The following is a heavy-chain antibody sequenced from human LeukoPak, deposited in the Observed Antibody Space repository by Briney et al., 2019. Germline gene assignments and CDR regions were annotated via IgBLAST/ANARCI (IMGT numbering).Heavy chain of an antibody. Sequence: GGSLRLSCAASGFTFSSYEMNWVRQAPGKGLEWVSYISSSGSTIYYADSVKGRFTISRDNAKNSLYLQMNSLRAEDTVVYYCARDPTYDSSGYGAQYYFDYWGQGTLVTVSS. V-gene: IGHV3-48*03. J-gene: IGHJ4*02. CDR2: ISSSGSTI. D-gene: IGHD3-22*01. CDR1: GFTFSSYE. CDR3: ARDPTYDSSGYGAQYYFDY.